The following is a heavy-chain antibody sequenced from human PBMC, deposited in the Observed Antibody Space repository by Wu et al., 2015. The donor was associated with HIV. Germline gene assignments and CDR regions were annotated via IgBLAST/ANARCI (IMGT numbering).Heavy chain of an antibody. Sequence: QVQLVQSGAEVKKPGSSVKVSCKASGYTFTGYYMHWVRQAPGQGLEWMGWINPNSGGTNYAQKFQGRVTMTRDTSISTAYMELSRLRSDDTAVYYCARAQPIIAAAGIGYYYYYMDVWGQRDHGHRLL. CDR2: INPNSGGT. V-gene: IGHV1-2*02. D-gene: IGHD6-13*01. J-gene: IGHJ6*03. CDR3: ARAQPIIAAAGIGYYYYYMDV. CDR1: GYTFTGYY.